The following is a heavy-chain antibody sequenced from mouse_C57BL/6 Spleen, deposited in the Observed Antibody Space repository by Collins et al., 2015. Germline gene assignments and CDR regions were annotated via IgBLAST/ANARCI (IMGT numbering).Heavy chain of an antibody. J-gene: IGHJ4*01. D-gene: IGHD1-1*01. V-gene: IGHV1-9*01. CDR3: ALYYGSSFYAMDY. CDR2: ILPGSGST. Sequence: QVRLQQSGAELMKPGASVKISCKATGYTFSSYWIEWVKQRPGHGLEWIGEILPGSGSTNYNEKFKGKATFTADTSSNTAYMQLSSLTSEDSAVYYCALYYGSSFYAMDYWGQGTSVTVSS. CDR1: GYTFSSYW.